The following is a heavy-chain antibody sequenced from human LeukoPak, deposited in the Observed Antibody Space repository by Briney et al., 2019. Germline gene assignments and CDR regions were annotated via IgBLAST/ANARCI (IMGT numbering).Heavy chain of an antibody. J-gene: IGHJ5*02. CDR3: ARGSTAAAVWNWFDP. D-gene: IGHD6-13*01. V-gene: IGHV1-69*06. Sequence: SVKVSCKASGYTFSDYYIHWVRQAPGQGLEWMGGIIPIFGTANYAQKFQGRVTITADKSTSTAYMELSSLRSEDTAVYYCARGSTAAAVWNWFDPWGQGTLVTVSS. CDR1: GYTFSDYY. CDR2: IIPIFGTA.